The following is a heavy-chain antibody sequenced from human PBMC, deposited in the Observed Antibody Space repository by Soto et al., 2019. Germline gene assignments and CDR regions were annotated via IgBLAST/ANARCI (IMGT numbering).Heavy chain of an antibody. V-gene: IGHV4-31*03. CDR3: ARARGVTGTGSMDV. D-gene: IGHD1-7*01. CDR2: IYYSGST. CDR1: GGSISSGGYY. J-gene: IGHJ6*02. Sequence: PSETLSLTCPVSGGSISSGGYYWSWIRQHPGKGLEWIGYIYYSGSTYYNPSLKSRVTISVDTPKNQFSLKLSSVTAADTAVYYCARARGVTGTGSMDVWGQGTTVTVSS.